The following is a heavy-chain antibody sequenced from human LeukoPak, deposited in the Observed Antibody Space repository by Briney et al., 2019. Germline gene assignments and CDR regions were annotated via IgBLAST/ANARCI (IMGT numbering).Heavy chain of an antibody. CDR2: IYSDRST. D-gene: IGHD2-15*01. CDR3: VRDFSCSGGSCPLFDS. V-gene: IGHV3-53*01. J-gene: IGHJ4*02. CDR1: GFSVSNNY. Sequence: PGGSLRLSCAASGFSVSNNYMSWVRQAPGKGLEWVSVIYSDRSTYYADSVKGRFTISRDNSENTLYLQMSSLRAEDTAIYYCVRDFSCSGGSCPLFDSWGQGTLVSVSS.